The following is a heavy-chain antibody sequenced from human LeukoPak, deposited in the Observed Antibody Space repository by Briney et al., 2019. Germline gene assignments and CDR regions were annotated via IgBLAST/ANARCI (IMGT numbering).Heavy chain of an antibody. CDR1: GFTVSKNY. V-gene: IGHV3-53*01. CDR3: ARVVAWLRDGDYFDC. CDR2: IYTDGST. J-gene: IGHJ4*02. D-gene: IGHD5-12*01. Sequence: GGSLRLSCAASGFTVSKNYLSWVRQAPGKGLEWVSIIYTDGSTYYADSVKGRFTISRDNSKNTLFLQVHSLRAEDTAMYFCARVVAWLRDGDYFDCWGQGTLVTVSS.